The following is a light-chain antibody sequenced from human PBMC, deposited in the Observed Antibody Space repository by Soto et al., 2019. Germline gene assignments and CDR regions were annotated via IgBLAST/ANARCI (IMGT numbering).Light chain of an antibody. CDR3: SSYTSSSTRV. CDR1: SSDVGAYDY. J-gene: IGLJ1*01. V-gene: IGLV2-14*03. CDR2: EVS. Sequence: ALTQPASVSGSPGQSITISCTGTSSDVGAYDYVSWYQQHPDKAPKLMIYEVSNRPSGVSNRFSGSKSVNTATLTISGLQADDEADYYCSSYTSSSTRVFGPGTKVTVL.